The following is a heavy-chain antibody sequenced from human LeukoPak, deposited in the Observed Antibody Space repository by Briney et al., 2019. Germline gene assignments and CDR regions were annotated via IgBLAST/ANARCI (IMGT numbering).Heavy chain of an antibody. J-gene: IGHJ6*02. V-gene: IGHV1-18*01. CDR3: ASRSSIVMANTTHNSYYYGMDV. D-gene: IGHD3-22*01. CDR2: ISANGVDI. Sequence: ASVKVSSTASGYTLTTDGISWVRHATGQGLEWMGWISANGVDIKYAKKRPGRVTMNTDTSTSTAYMELRSLRSDYTAMSYCASRSSIVMANTTHNSYYYGMDVWGQGTTVTVSS. CDR1: GYTLTTDG.